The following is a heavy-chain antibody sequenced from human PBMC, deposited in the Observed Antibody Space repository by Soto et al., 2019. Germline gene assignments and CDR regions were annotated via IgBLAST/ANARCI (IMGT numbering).Heavy chain of an antibody. D-gene: IGHD6-6*01. Sequence: ASVKVSCKASGYTFTSYYMHWVRQAPGQGLEWMGIINPSGGSTSYAQKLQGRVTMTRDTSTSTVYMELSILRSEDTAGYYWARDQGDSRSSNYIVGMDEWGQGATVTDSS. CDR3: ARDQGDSRSSNYIVGMDE. J-gene: IGHJ6*02. CDR2: INPSGGST. V-gene: IGHV1-46*01. CDR1: GYTFTSYY.